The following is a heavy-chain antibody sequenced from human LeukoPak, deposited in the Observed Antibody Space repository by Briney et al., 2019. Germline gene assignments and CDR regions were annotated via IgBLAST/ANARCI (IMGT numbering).Heavy chain of an antibody. CDR1: GFDLSSYW. J-gene: IGHJ1*01. D-gene: IGHD3-9*01. V-gene: IGHV3-74*01. CDR2: FDAEDSIT. CDR3: TTDSLRYSH. Sequence: GGSLILSCAASGFDLSSYWMHWVRQSPGKGLVWISTFDAEDSITRYADSVKGRFTISRDNAKNTLYLQMNSLKTEDTAVYYCTTDSLRYSHWGQGTLVTVSS.